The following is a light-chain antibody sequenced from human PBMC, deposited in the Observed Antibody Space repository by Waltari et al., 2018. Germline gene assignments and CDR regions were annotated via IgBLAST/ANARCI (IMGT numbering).Light chain of an antibody. J-gene: IGKJ3*01. CDR3: QKYNRAPFT. V-gene: IGKV1-27*01. Sequence: DIQMTQSPPSLSASIGDRVTITCRASQGISTYLVWYPQKPGKVPKLLIYAASTLQSGVPSRFSGSGSGTDFTLTISGLQPEDAATYYCQKYNRAPFTFGPGTKVHIK. CDR1: QGISTY. CDR2: AAS.